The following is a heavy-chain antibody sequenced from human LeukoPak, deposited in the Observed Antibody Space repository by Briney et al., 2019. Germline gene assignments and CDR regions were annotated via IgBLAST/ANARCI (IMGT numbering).Heavy chain of an antibody. Sequence: SETLSLTCTVSGVFNRGDTYYWGWIRQPPGKGLEWIGNYHIGNTYYNPSLKSRVTISEDTSKNQFSLRVNSVTAADTAVYYCARLWDSTGLYFYYYMDVWGEGTTVTVSS. V-gene: IGHV4-39*01. J-gene: IGHJ6*03. CDR1: GVFNRGDTYY. D-gene: IGHD6-19*01. CDR3: ARLWDSTGLYFYYYMDV. CDR2: YHIGNT.